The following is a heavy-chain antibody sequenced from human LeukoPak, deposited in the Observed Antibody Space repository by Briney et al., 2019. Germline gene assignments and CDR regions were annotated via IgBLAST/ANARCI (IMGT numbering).Heavy chain of an antibody. D-gene: IGHD2-15*01. CDR1: GFTFSSYA. CDR2: ISGSGGST. V-gene: IGHV3-23*01. J-gene: IGHJ4*02. Sequence: GGSLRLSCAASGFTFSSYAMTWVRQAPGKGLEWVSAISGSGGSTYYADSVKGRFTISRDNSKNTLYLQMNSLRAEDTAVYYCVKPKAGCCSGGSCYYDYWGQGTLVTVSS. CDR3: VKPKAGCCSGGSCYYDY.